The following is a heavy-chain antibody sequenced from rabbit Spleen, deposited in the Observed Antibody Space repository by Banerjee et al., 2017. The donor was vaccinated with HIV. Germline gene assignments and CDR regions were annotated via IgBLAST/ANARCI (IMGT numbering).Heavy chain of an antibody. Sequence: QLEESGGDLVKPGASLTLTCTASGFSFSSSDYMCWVRQAPGKGLEWIGYIDLVFGSTYYASWVNGRFTISSHNAQNTLYLQLNSLTVADTATYFCARDGYTNGDYHRYFNLWGPGTLVTVS. CDR1: GFSFSSSDY. J-gene: IGHJ4*01. CDR3: ARDGYTNGDYHRYFNL. CDR2: IDLVFGST. D-gene: IGHD2-1*01. V-gene: IGHV1S7*01.